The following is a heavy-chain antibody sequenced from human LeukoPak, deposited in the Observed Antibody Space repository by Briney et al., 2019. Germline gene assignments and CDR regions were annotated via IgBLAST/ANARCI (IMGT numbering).Heavy chain of an antibody. Sequence: PGGSLRLSSAASGFIFSDFDMSWVRQAPGKGLEWVSAISGSGGSTYYADSVKGRFTISRDNSKNTLYLQMNSLRAEDTAVYYCAKERMTTVTFDYWGQGTLVTVSS. J-gene: IGHJ4*02. CDR2: ISGSGGST. D-gene: IGHD4-17*01. V-gene: IGHV3-23*01. CDR1: GFIFSDFD. CDR3: AKERMTTVTFDY.